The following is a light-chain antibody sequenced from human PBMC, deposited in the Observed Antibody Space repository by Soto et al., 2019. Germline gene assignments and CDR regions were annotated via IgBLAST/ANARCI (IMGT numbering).Light chain of an antibody. CDR3: QQYNNWPPSVTYT. Sequence: ETVMTQSPATLSVSPGEGVTLSCRASQTVTTNLAWYQQKSGQAPRLLIYGASTRATGIPARFSGSGSGTEFTLTISNLQSEDSALYYCQQYNNWPPSVTYTFGQGTKVDIK. J-gene: IGKJ2*01. CDR1: QTVTTN. CDR2: GAS. V-gene: IGKV3-15*01.